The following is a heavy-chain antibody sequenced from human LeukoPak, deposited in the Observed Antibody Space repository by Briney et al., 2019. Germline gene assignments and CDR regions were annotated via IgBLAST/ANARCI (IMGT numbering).Heavy chain of an antibody. D-gene: IGHD6-13*01. CDR1: GFSFSTYS. CDR3: ATEKVYSSRRQVDY. CDR2: ISITGLDM. Sequence: KPGGSLRLSCAASGFSFSTYSMNWVRQAPGKGLEWVSSISITGLDMFYADSVRGRFTISRNNAGNSLYLQMKSMRDDDRTVYYRATEKVYSSRRQVDYWAREPWSPSPQ. V-gene: IGHV3-21*01. J-gene: IGHJ4*02.